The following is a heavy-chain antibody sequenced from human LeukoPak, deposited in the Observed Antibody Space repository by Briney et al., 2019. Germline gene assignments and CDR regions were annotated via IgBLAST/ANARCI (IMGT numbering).Heavy chain of an antibody. Sequence: PGGSLRLSCAASGFTFSDYYMSWIRQAPGKGLEWVSYISSSGSTIYYADSVKGRFTISRDNAKNSLYLQMNSLRAEDTAVYYCAGNLYSSSRLVAEYFQHWGQGTLVTVSS. CDR1: GFTFSDYY. V-gene: IGHV3-11*01. CDR2: ISSSGSTI. CDR3: AGNLYSSSRLVAEYFQH. J-gene: IGHJ1*01. D-gene: IGHD6-13*01.